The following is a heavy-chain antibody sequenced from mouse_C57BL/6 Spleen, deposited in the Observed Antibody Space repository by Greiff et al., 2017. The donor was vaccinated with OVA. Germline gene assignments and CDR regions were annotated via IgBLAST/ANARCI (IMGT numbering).Heavy chain of an antibody. D-gene: IGHD1-1*01. V-gene: IGHV1-18*01. J-gene: IGHJ3*01. CDR2: INPNNGGT. Sequence: EVQLQQSGPELVKPGASVTIPCKASGYTFTDYNMDWVKQSHGKSLEWIGDINPNNGGTIYNQKFKGQATLTVDKSSSTAYMELRSLTSEDTAVYYCARGYYGSSFWFACRGQGTLVTVSA. CDR3: ARGYYGSSFWFAC. CDR1: GYTFTDYN.